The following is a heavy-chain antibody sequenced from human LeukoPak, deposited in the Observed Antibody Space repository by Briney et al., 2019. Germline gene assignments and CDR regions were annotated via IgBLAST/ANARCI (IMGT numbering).Heavy chain of an antibody. J-gene: IGHJ4*02. D-gene: IGHD2-2*01. CDR1: GGTFSSYA. V-gene: IGHV1-69*13. Sequence: SVKVSCKASGGTFSSYAISWVRQAPGQGLEWMGGIIPIFGTANYAQKFQGRVTITADESTSTAYMELSSLRSEGTAVYYCARGGEDIVVVPAAGSNFDYWGQGTLVTVSS. CDR3: ARGGEDIVVVPAAGSNFDY. CDR2: IIPIFGTA.